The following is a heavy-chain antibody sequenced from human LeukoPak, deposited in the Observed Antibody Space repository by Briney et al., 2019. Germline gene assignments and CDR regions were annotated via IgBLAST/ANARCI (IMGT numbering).Heavy chain of an antibody. CDR2: ISSSSSTI. J-gene: IGHJ4*02. D-gene: IGHD3-22*01. CDR1: GLTISSYS. CDR3: ARDFHRRLYDSSGYYLY. V-gene: IGHV3-48*01. Sequence: PGGSLRLSCAASGLTISSYSMNWVRQAPGKGLEWVSYISSSSSTIYYADSVKGRFTISRDNAKNSLYLQMNSLRAEDTAVYYCARDFHRRLYDSSGYYLYWGQGTLVTVSS.